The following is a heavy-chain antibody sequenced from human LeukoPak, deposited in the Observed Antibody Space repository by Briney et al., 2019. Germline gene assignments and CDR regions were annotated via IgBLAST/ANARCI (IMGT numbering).Heavy chain of an antibody. CDR3: ARQTVAATQFDY. D-gene: IGHD2-15*01. J-gene: IGHJ4*02. CDR1: GNTFTNYW. Sequence: GESLKISCKGSGNTFTNYWIGWVRQLPGKGLEWMGIIYPGDSETRYSPSFQGQVTMSVDKSISTAYLQWSSLKASDTAMYYCARQTVAATQFDYWGQGTLVTVSS. V-gene: IGHV5-51*01. CDR2: IYPGDSET.